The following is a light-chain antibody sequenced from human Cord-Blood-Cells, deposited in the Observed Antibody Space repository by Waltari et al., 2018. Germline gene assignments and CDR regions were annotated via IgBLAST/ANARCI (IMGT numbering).Light chain of an antibody. V-gene: IGLV4-69*01. J-gene: IGLJ3*02. Sequence: QLVLTQSPSASASLGASVKLTCTLSSGHSSYAIAWHQQQPEKGPRYLMKLNSDGSHSKGDGIPDRFSGSSSGAERYLTISSLQSEDEADYYCQTWGTGPNWVFGGGTNLTVL. CDR2: LNSDGSH. CDR1: SGHSSYA. CDR3: QTWGTGPNWV.